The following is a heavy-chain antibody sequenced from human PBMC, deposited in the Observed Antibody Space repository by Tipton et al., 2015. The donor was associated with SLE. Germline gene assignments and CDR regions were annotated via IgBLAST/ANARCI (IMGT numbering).Heavy chain of an antibody. CDR1: GGSISSYY. J-gene: IGHJ3*02. CDR3: ARDGAMIVPRGSFDI. V-gene: IGHV4-4*07. D-gene: IGHD3-22*01. Sequence: TLSLTCTVSGGSISSYYWSWIRQPAGKGLEWIGRIYTSGSTNYNPSLQSRVTMSVDTSKNQFSLTLSSVTAAGTAVYYCARDGAMIVPRGSFDIWGQGTMVTVAS. CDR2: IYTSGST.